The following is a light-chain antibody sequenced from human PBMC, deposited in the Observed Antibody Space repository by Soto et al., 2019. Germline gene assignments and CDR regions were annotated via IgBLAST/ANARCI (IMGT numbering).Light chain of an antibody. CDR1: SSDVGVYNY. CDR2: EVS. CDR3: NSYTGSSTYV. Sequence: SALTQPASVSGSPGQSITISCTGTSSDVGVYNYVSWYQQHPGKAPKLMIYEVSNRPSGVSNRFSGSKSGNTASLTISGLQAEDEADYYCNSYTGSSTYVFGTGTKVTVL. J-gene: IGLJ1*01. V-gene: IGLV2-14*01.